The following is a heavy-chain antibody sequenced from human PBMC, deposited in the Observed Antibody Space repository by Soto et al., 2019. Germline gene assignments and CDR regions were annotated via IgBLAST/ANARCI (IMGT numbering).Heavy chain of an antibody. V-gene: IGHV3-21*01. CDR3: ARWGDYYYHAMDV. CDR2: ISSSSSYI. Sequence: GGSLRLSCAASVFTCSSYSMNWVRQAPGKGLEWVSSISSSSSYIYSADSLKGRFTISRDNAKNSLYLQMNSLRAEDTAVYYCARWGDYYYHAMDVWGQGTTVTVSS. CDR1: VFTCSSYS. J-gene: IGHJ6*02. D-gene: IGHD3-16*01.